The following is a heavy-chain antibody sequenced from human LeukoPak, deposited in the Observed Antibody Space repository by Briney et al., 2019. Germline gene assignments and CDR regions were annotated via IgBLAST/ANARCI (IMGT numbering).Heavy chain of an antibody. CDR1: GGTFSSYA. D-gene: IGHD4-23*01. Sequence: SVKVSCKASGGTFSSYAISWVRQAPGQGLEWMGGIIPIFGTANYAQKFQGRVTTTTDESTSTAYMELSSLRSEDTAVYYCARGPGYGGIYYYYYMDVWGKGTTVTVSS. CDR2: IIPIFGTA. V-gene: IGHV1-69*05. CDR3: ARGPGYGGIYYYYYMDV. J-gene: IGHJ6*03.